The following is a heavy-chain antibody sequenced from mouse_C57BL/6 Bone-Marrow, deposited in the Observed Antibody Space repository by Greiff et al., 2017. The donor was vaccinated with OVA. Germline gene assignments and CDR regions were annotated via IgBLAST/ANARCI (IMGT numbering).Heavy chain of an antibody. D-gene: IGHD1-1*01. CDR1: GFTFSSYG. CDR2: ISSGGSYT. CDR3: ARGIPFYYGSSYFDY. J-gene: IGHJ2*01. Sequence: EVQLVESGGDLVKPGGSLKLSCAASGFTFSSYGMSWVRQTPDKRLEWVATISSGGSYTYYPDSVKGRFTISRDNAKNTLYLQMSSLKSEDTAMYYCARGIPFYYGSSYFDYWGQGTTLTVSS. V-gene: IGHV5-6*01.